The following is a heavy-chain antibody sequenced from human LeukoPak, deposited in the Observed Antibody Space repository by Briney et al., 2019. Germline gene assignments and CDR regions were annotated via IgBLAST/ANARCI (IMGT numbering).Heavy chain of an antibody. CDR2: ISYSGST. D-gene: IGHD3-16*01. CDR1: GVSISNYY. CDR3: ARALLRPWFDP. Sequence: SETLSLTCTVSGVSISNYYWSWIRQPPGKGLEWIGYISYSGSTNYNPSLKSRVTISVDTSKNQLSLKLRSVTTADTAVYYCARALLRPWFDPWGQGTLVTVSS. V-gene: IGHV4-59*01. J-gene: IGHJ5*02.